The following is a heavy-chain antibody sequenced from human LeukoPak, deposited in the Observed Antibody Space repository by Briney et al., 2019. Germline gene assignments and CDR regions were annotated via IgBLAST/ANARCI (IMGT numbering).Heavy chain of an antibody. CDR2: IIPILGIA. D-gene: IGHD5-12*01. CDR1: GGTFSSYA. CDR3: ARAGDGYNFRSTYYFDY. Sequence: ASVKVSCKASGGTFSSYAISWVRQAPGQGLEWMGRIIPILGIANYAQKFQGRVTITADKSTSTAYMELSNLRSEDTAVYYCARAGDGYNFRSTYYFDYWGQGTLVTVSS. V-gene: IGHV1-69*04. J-gene: IGHJ4*02.